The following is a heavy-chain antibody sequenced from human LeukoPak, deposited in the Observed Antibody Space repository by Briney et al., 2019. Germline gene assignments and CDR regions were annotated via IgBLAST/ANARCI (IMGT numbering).Heavy chain of an antibody. Sequence: TSETLSLTCSVSGGSINGGSYYWSWIRQPAGKPLEWIGHIFTTGSTSYNPSLRTRVTISVDTSKNQFTLKLSSVTAADTALYYCARGRYGWLPFDFWGQGTLVTVSS. V-gene: IGHV4-61*09. CDR3: ARGRYGWLPFDF. CDR1: GGSINGGSYY. D-gene: IGHD3-16*01. CDR2: IFTTGST. J-gene: IGHJ4*02.